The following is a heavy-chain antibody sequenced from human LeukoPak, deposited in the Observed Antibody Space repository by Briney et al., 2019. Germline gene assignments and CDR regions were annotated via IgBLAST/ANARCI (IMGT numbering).Heavy chain of an antibody. CDR1: GFTFSSYA. CDR2: INSNGGST. J-gene: IGHJ4*02. D-gene: IGHD6-19*01. CDR3: VKGWYSSGWYGDY. V-gene: IGHV3-64D*06. Sequence: PGGSLRLSCAASGFTFSSYAMSWVRQAPGKGLEYVSAINSNGGSTYYADSVKGRFTISRDNSKNTLYLQMSGLRPEDTAVYYCVKGWYSSGWYGDYWGQGTLVTVSS.